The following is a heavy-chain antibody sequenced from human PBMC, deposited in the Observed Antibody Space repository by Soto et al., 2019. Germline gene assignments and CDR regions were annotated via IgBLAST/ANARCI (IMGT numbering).Heavy chain of an antibody. CDR1: GYTFSAYT. V-gene: IGHV1-3*01. CDR3: ARDSETLGPRANVALDI. D-gene: IGHD3-3*02. Sequence: ASVKVSCKATGYTFSAYTMNWVRQAPGQRLEWMGWINAGSGNTKYSQNFQGRVSITRDTSASTVYMELTGLTSEDTAVYYCARDSETLGPRANVALDIWGQGTMVTVSS. CDR2: INAGSGNT. J-gene: IGHJ3*02.